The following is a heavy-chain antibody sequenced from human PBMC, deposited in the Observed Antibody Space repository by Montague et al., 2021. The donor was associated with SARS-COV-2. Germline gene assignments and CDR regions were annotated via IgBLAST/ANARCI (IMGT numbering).Heavy chain of an antibody. Sequence: SLRLSCAASGLAFSSSAMTWVRQSPGRGLEWVSSIISDGRTYYADSVKGRFTISRDNTKNTLYLQMNSLRAEDTAIYYCAKSASYGTTWFGGVPYWGQGTLVTVSS. J-gene: IGHJ4*02. D-gene: IGHD3-10*01. CDR2: IISDGRT. CDR1: GLAFSSSA. CDR3: AKSASYGTTWFGGVPY. V-gene: IGHV3-23*01.